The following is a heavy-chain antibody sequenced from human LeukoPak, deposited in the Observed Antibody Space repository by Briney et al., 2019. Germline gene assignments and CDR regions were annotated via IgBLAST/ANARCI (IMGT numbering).Heavy chain of an antibody. CDR3: ARDGRFLEWPSDYSNSLMDV. D-gene: IGHD3-3*01. Sequence: PSETLSLTCTVSGSSISSGGFYWNWIRQPPGKGLEWVGHIYRTGTTYYNPSLKSRVTISLDRSKNHFSLRLSSVTVADTAVYYCARDGRFLEWPSDYSNSLMDVWGKGTTVTVSS. CDR2: IYRTGTT. J-gene: IGHJ6*03. CDR1: GSSISSGGFY. V-gene: IGHV4-30-2*01.